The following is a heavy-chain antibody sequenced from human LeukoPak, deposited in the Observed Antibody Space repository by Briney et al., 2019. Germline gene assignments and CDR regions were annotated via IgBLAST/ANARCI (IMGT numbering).Heavy chain of an antibody. V-gene: IGHV4-34*01. CDR1: GGSFSGYY. Sequence: SSETLSLTCAVYGGSFSGYYWSWIRQPPGKGLEWIGEINHSGSTNYNPSLKSRVTISVDTSKNQFSLKLSSVTAADTAVYYCARSDRQRARSGRLEAFDIWGQGTMVTVPS. D-gene: IGHD3-10*01. CDR2: INHSGST. J-gene: IGHJ3*02. CDR3: ARSDRQRARSGRLEAFDI.